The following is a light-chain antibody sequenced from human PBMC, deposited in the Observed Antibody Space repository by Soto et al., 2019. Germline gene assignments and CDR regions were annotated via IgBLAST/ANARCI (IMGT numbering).Light chain of an antibody. CDR2: GAS. CDR3: QQYNSWPRT. Sequence: VMTQSPATLSVSPGEGVTLSCRASQSVRSNLAWYQQNPGQAPRLLMSGASTRATGLPAWFSGSGSGTEFTLTISSLQSEDFAVYCCQQYNSWPRTFGQG. CDR1: QSVRSN. V-gene: IGKV3-15*01. J-gene: IGKJ1*01.